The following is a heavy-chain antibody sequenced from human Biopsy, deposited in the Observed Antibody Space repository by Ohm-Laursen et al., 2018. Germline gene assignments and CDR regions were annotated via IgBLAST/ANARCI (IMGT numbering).Heavy chain of an antibody. Sequence: SLRLSCSASGFAFNLYEMNWVRQAPGKGMEWISYIYGGGSPVSYADSVKGRFTISRDNAQNTLYLQMNSLGVEDSAVYYCARLNSGTYDASDLWGQGTMVIVSS. CDR1: GFAFNLYE. D-gene: IGHD1-26*01. J-gene: IGHJ3*01. V-gene: IGHV3-48*03. CDR3: ARLNSGTYDASDL. CDR2: IYGGGSPV.